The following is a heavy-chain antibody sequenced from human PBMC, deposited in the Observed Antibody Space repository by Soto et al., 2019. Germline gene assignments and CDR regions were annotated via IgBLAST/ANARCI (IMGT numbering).Heavy chain of an antibody. J-gene: IGHJ4*02. V-gene: IGHV4-30-2*01. D-gene: IGHD3-3*01. CDR3: ARMEIQGPIDY. CDR1: GGSISRGGYS. Sequence: SETLSLTWAVSGGSISRGGYSWSWIRQAPGKGLEWIGYMYYSGSTYYNPSLKSRVTMSVDTSKNQFSLKLTSVTAVDTAVYYCARMEIQGPIDYWGQGTLVTVSS. CDR2: MYYSGST.